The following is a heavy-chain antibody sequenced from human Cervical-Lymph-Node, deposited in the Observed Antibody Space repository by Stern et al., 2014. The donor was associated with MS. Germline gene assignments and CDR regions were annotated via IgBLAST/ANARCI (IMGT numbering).Heavy chain of an antibody. Sequence: QVQLQESGPGLVKPSQTLSLTCTVSGGSISSGGYYWSWIRQHPGKGLEWIGYIYYSGSTYYNPSLKSLVTISVDTSKNQFSLKLSSVTAADTAVYYCARGAVAYCTNGVCYVGWFDPWGQGTLVTVSS. D-gene: IGHD2-8*01. CDR3: ARGAVAYCTNGVCYVGWFDP. V-gene: IGHV4-31*01. J-gene: IGHJ5*02. CDR1: GGSISSGGYY. CDR2: IYYSGST.